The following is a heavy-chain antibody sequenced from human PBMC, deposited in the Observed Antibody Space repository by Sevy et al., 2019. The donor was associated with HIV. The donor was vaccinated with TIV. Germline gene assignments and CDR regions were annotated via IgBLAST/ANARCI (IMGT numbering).Heavy chain of an antibody. V-gene: IGHV3-11*01. J-gene: IGHJ4*02. D-gene: IGHD3-10*01. CDR2: ISSSGSTI. Sequence: GGSLRLSCAASGFTFSGHYMSWIRQAQGKGLEWVSYISSSGSTISYAESVKGRFTRPRDNAKNSLYLQVNSLRAEDTAVYYCARSQYYYTSWGQGTLVTVSS. CDR3: ARSQYYYTS. CDR1: GFTFSGHY.